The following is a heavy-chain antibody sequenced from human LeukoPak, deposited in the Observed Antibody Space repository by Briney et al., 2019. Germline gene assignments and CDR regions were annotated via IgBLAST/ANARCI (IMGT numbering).Heavy chain of an antibody. J-gene: IGHJ4*02. CDR1: GFTFDDYA. Sequence: SGGSLRLSCAASGFTFDDYAMHWVRQAPGKGLEWVSGISWNSGSIGYADSVKGRFTISRDNAKNSLYLQMNRLRAEDTALYYCAKDLEMATTGGFDYWGQGTLVTVSS. V-gene: IGHV3-9*01. CDR2: ISWNSGSI. CDR3: AKDLEMATTGGFDY. D-gene: IGHD5-24*01.